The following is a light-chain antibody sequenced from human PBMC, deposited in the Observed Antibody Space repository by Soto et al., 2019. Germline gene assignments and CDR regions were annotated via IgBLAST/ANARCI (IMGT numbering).Light chain of an antibody. J-gene: IGKJ4*01. CDR1: QSISSY. CDR2: AAS. CDR3: QQAVT. Sequence: DIQMTQSPSSLSASVGDRVTITCRASQSISSYLNWYQQKPGKAPKLLIYAASSLQSGVPSRFSGSGSRTDFTLTISSLQPENFATYYCQQAVTFGGGTKVEIK. V-gene: IGKV1-39*01.